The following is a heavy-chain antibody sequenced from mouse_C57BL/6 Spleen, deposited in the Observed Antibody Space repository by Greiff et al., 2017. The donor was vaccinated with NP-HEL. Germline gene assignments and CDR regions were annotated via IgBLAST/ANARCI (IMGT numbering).Heavy chain of an antibody. D-gene: IGHD1-1*01. CDR1: GYTFTSYW. CDR2: IDPSDSYT. CDR3: ARITTPRAMDY. J-gene: IGHJ4*01. Sequence: QVQLQQPGAELVMPGASVKLSCKASGYTFTSYWMHWVKQRPGQGLEWIGEIDPSDSYTNYNQKFKGKSTLTVDKSSSTAYMQLSSLTSEDSAVYYCARITTPRAMDYWGQGPSVTVSS. V-gene: IGHV1-69*01.